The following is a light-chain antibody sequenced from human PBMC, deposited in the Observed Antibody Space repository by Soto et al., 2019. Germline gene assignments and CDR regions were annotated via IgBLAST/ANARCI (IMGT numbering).Light chain of an antibody. Sequence: EIVLTQSPGTLSLSPGERATLSCRASQSVSSSYLSWYQQKPGQAPRLLIYGASSMAAGITDRFSGSGSGTDFTLTISRLEPEDFAVYYCQQYGSSPPESTFGRGTKVEIK. V-gene: IGKV3-20*01. CDR1: QSVSSSY. CDR3: QQYGSSPPEST. CDR2: GAS. J-gene: IGKJ1*01.